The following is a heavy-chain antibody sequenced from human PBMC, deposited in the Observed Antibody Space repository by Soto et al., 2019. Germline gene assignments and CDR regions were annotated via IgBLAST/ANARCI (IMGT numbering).Heavy chain of an antibody. CDR3: ARMATFGSLNWFDH. CDR1: GYSFTNND. CDR2: MNPGSGDT. V-gene: IGHV1-8*01. D-gene: IGHD3-16*01. Sequence: ASVKVSCKASGYSFTNNDVSWVRQATGQGLEWIGWMNPGSGDTGYAQKFQGRVTMTRDISIATAYMELSSLRSDDTAIYYCARMATFGSLNWFDHWGQGNLVTVSS. J-gene: IGHJ5*02.